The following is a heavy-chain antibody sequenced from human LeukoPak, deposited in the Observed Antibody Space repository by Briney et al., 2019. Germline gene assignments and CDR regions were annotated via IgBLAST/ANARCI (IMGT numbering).Heavy chain of an antibody. CDR3: ARGRRIAAALDY. CDR1: GGSISSYY. J-gene: IGHJ4*02. V-gene: IGHV4-59*01. CDR2: IYYSGST. Sequence: SETLSLTCTVSGGSISSYYWSWIRQPPGKGLEWIGYIYYSGSTNYNPSLKSRVTISVDTSKNQFSLKLSSVTAADTAVYYCARGRRIAAALDYWGQGTLVTVSS. D-gene: IGHD6-13*01.